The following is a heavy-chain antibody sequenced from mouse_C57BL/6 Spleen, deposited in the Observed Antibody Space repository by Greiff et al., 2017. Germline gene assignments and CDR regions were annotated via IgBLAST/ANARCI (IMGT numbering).Heavy chain of an antibody. D-gene: IGHD1-1*01. CDR3: ARSGDYYGSSKPFFDY. Sequence: QVQLQQSGPELVKPGASVKISCKASGYAFSSSWMNWVKQRPGKGLEWIGRIYPGDGDTNYNGKFKGKATLTADKSSSTAYMQLSSLTSEDSAVYFCARSGDYYGSSKPFFDYWGQGTTLTVSS. CDR1: GYAFSSSW. CDR2: IYPGDGDT. V-gene: IGHV1-82*01. J-gene: IGHJ2*01.